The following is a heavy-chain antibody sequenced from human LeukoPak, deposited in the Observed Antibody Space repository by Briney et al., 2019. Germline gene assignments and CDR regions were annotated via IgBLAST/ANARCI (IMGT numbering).Heavy chain of an antibody. V-gene: IGHV3-30*02. CDR3: AKGDRTVTHAFDI. D-gene: IGHD4-17*01. CDR1: GFTFSSYG. CDR2: IRYDGSNK. J-gene: IGHJ3*02. Sequence: GGSLRLSCAASGFTFSSYGMHWVRQAPGKGLEWVAFIRYDGSNKYYADSVKGRFTISRDNSENTLYLQMNSLRAEDTAVYYCAKGDRTVTHAFDIWGQGTMVTVSS.